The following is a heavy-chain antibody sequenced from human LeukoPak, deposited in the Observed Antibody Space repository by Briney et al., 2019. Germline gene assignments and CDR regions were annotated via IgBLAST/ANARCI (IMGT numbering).Heavy chain of an antibody. Sequence: GESLKISCKGSGYIFTSYWIGWVRQMPGKGLEWMGIIYPGDSDTRYSPSFQGQVTISADKSISTAYLQWSSLKASDTAMYYCASLASETIGPVDYWGQGTLVTVSS. J-gene: IGHJ4*02. V-gene: IGHV5-51*01. CDR1: GYIFTSYW. D-gene: IGHD1-7*01. CDR3: ASLASETIGPVDY. CDR2: IYPGDSDT.